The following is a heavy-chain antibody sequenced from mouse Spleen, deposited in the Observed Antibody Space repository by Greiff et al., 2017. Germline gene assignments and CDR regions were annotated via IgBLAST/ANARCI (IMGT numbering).Heavy chain of an antibody. CDR2: IDPANGNT. J-gene: IGHJ4*01. CDR1: GFTFTNTY. Sequence: EVQLQESVAELVRPGASVKLSCTASGFTFTNTYMHWVKQRPEQGLEWIGRIDPANGNTKYAPKFQGQATITADTSSNTAYLQLSSLTSEDTASYYCAGGYDGDYYAMDYWGQGTSVTVAS. CDR3: AGGYDGDYYAMDY. D-gene: IGHD2-2*01. V-gene: IGHV14-3*01.